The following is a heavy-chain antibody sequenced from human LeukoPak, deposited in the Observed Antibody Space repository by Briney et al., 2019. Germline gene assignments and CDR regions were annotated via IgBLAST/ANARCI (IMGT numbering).Heavy chain of an antibody. J-gene: IGHJ4*02. CDR1: GFTFSSYW. V-gene: IGHV3-74*01. D-gene: IGHD3-9*01. CDR2: INSDGSST. Sequence: PGGSLRLSCAASGFTFSSYWMHWVRQAPGKGLVWVSRINSDGSSTSYADSVKGRFTISRDNAKNTLYLQMNSLRAEDTAVYYCARDPQRYFDSLSPFYWGQGTLVTVSS. CDR3: ARDPQRYFDSLSPFY.